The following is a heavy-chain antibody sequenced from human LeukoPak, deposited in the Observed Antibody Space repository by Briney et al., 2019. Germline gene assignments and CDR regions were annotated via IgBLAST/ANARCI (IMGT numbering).Heavy chain of an antibody. CDR1: GITFSSYG. D-gene: IGHD1-26*01. V-gene: IGHV3-23*01. CDR3: ARDPYSGSYGDYYYYFMDV. CDR2: ISSTGGTT. J-gene: IGHJ6*03. Sequence: GGSLRLSCAASGITFSSYGMSWVRQAPGKGLEWVSSISSTGGTTYYADSVKGRFTISRDNSKNTLYLQMNSLRAEDTAVYYCARDPYSGSYGDYYYYFMDVWGKGTTVTISS.